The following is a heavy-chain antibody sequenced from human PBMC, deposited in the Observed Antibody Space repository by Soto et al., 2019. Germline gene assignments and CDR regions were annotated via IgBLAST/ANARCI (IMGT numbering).Heavy chain of an antibody. CDR3: ASDYWGSLDY. Sequence: QVQLQESGPGLVKPLETLSLTCTVSGASVSSGSFQWSWIRQPPGKGLEWIGYFSHSGLPNNNPSLKGRLTISIDTSKNQFSLRLISVSAADTAVYYCASDYWGSLDYWGQGVLVTVSS. J-gene: IGHJ4*02. V-gene: IGHV4-61*01. CDR2: FSHSGLP. D-gene: IGHD7-27*01. CDR1: GASVSSGSFQ.